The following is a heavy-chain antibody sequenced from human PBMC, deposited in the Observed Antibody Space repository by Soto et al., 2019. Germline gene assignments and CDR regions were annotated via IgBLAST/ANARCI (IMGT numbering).Heavy chain of an antibody. V-gene: IGHV1-18*01. Sequence: GASVKVSCKASGYTFTSYGISWVRQAPGQGLEWMRWISAYNGNTNYAQKLQGRVTMTTDTSTSTAYMELRSLRSDDTAVYYCARDGGDDILTGYTYYYYYYGMDVWGQGTTVTVSS. CDR1: GYTFTSYG. J-gene: IGHJ6*02. CDR3: ARDGGDDILTGYTYYYYYYGMDV. D-gene: IGHD3-9*01. CDR2: ISAYNGNT.